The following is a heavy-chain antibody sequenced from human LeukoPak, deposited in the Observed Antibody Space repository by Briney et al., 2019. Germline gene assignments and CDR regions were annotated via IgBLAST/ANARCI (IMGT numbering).Heavy chain of an antibody. CDR3: AAGPIAASYYYYYMDV. D-gene: IGHD6-13*01. CDR2: IYYSGST. V-gene: IGHV4-59*01. Sequence: SETLSLTCAVYGGSFSGYYWSWIRQPPGKGLEWIGYIYYSGSTNYNPSLKSRVTISVDTSKNQFSLKLSSVTAADTAVYYCAAGPIAASYYYYYMDVWGKGTTVTISS. CDR1: GGSFSGYY. J-gene: IGHJ6*03.